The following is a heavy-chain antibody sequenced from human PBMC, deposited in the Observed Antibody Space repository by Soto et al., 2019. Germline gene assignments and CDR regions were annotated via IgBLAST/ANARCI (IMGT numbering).Heavy chain of an antibody. J-gene: IGHJ4*02. CDR3: ARVAGYSINFAY. CDR1: GGSVSSGSYY. Sequence: QVQLQESGPGLVKPSETLSLTCTVSGGSVSSGSYYWSWIRQPPGKGLEWIGYIYYSGSTNYNPSLKSRVTISVDTSKNQFSLKLSSVTAADTAVYYCARVAGYSINFAYWGQGTLVTVSS. V-gene: IGHV4-61*01. CDR2: IYYSGST. D-gene: IGHD6-13*01.